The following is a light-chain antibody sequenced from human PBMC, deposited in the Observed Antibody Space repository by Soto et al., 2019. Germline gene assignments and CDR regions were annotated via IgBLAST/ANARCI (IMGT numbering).Light chain of an antibody. CDR2: GAS. CDR3: QEYGSSPPAYT. V-gene: IGKV3-20*01. J-gene: IGKJ2*01. Sequence: EIVLTQSPGTLSLSPGERATLSCRASQSVSSSYLAWYQQKPGQAPRLLIYGASSRATGIPDRFSGSGSGSDFTLTISRLEPEDFAVYSGQEYGSSPPAYTFGQGTKLEIK. CDR1: QSVSSSY.